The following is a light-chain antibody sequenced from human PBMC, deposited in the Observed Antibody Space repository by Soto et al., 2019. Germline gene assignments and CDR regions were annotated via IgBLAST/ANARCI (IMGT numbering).Light chain of an antibody. V-gene: IGLV2-23*02. CDR1: SSDVGIYDP. CDR2: DVT. CDR3: CLSVRRMSTVI. Sequence: QSALTQPASVSGSPGQSITISCTGTSSDVGIYDPVSWYQKHPGKAPKLMIYDVTKRPSGVSNRFSGSKSGNTASLTISGLQAEDEADYYCCLSVRRMSTVIFGGGTKLTVL. J-gene: IGLJ2*01.